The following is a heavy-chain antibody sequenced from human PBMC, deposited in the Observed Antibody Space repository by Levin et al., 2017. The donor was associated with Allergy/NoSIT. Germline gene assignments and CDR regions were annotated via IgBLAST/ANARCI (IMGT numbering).Heavy chain of an antibody. D-gene: IGHD6-19*01. CDR1: GGSFSDYF. J-gene: IGHJ4*02. V-gene: IGHV4-34*01. CDR2: INHSGST. Sequence: GSLRLSCAVYGGSFSDYFWSWIRQPPGKGLEWIGEINHSGSTNYNPSLKSRVTMSVDTSKNQFSLRLNSVTAADTAVYYCARVFDNSDWYLTYWGQGSLVTVSS. CDR3: ARVFDNSDWYLTY.